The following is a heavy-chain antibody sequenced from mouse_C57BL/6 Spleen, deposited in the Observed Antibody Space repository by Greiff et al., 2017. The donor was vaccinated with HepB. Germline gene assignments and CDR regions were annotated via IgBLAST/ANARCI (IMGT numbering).Heavy chain of an antibody. J-gene: IGHJ2*01. V-gene: IGHV1-50*01. D-gene: IGHD2-3*01. CDR2: IDPSDSYT. Sequence: VQLQQPGAELVKPGASVKLSCKASGYTFTSYWMQWVKQRPGQGLEWIGEIDPSDSYTNYNQKFKGKATLTVDTSSSTAYMQLSSLTSEDSAVYYCARRRDGYYHVIDYWGQGTTLTVSS. CDR3: ARRRDGYYHVIDY. CDR1: GYTFTSYW.